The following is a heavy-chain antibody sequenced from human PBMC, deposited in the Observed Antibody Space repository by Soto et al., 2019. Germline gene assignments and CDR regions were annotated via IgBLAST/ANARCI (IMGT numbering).Heavy chain of an antibody. Sequence: GGSLRLSCAASGFTVSSNYMSWVRQAPGKGLEWVSVIYSGGSTYYADSVKGRFTISRDNSKNTLYLQMNSLGAEDTAVYYCARDGVGYYYGMDVGGQGPRSPSP. CDR1: GFTVSSNY. D-gene: IGHD3-3*01. CDR3: ARDGVGYYYGMDV. CDR2: IYSGGST. V-gene: IGHV3-53*01. J-gene: IGHJ6*02.